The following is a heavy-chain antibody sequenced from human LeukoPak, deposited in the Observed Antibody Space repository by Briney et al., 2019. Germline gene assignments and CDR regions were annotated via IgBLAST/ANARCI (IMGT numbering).Heavy chain of an antibody. J-gene: IGHJ6*03. CDR1: GYTFTSYG. V-gene: IGHV1-18*01. CDR2: ISAYNGNT. D-gene: IGHD1-26*01. CDR3: ARGVPVGATTRYYYYYMDV. Sequence: ASVKVSFKASGYTFTSYGISWVRQAPGQGLEWMGWISAYNGNTNYAQKLQGRVTMTTDTSTSTAYMELRSLRSDDTAVYYCARGVPVGATTRYYYYYMDVWGKGTTVTVSS.